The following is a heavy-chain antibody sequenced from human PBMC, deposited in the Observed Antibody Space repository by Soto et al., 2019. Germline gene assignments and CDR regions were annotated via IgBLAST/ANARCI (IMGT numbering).Heavy chain of an antibody. V-gene: IGHV1-18*01. J-gene: IGHJ6*02. CDR1: GYTFTSYG. CDR3: AREGLVLVPTTVNSDYYYYAMDV. D-gene: IGHD2-2*01. Sequence: GASVNVSCKASGYTFTSYGISWVRQAPGQGLEWMGWISAYNGNTNYAQKFQGRVTITADESTNTAFMELSSLRSEDTAVYYCAREGLVLVPTTVNSDYYYYAMDVWGQGTTVTVSS. CDR2: ISAYNGNT.